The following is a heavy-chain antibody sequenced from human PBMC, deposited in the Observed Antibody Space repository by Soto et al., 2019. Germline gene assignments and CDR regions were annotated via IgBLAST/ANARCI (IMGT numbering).Heavy chain of an antibody. J-gene: IGHJ3*01. CDR1: GGSFSDYD. CDR2: VSQSGRI. Sequence: QVQLQQWGAGLLKPSETLSLNCDVLGGSFSDYDWTWVRQSPGRGLEWIGEVSQSGRITYNPSLKSRFTISGDTAKKQFSLRLTSVTAADTAVYFCAGYSSSFVGFEVWGHGTEVTVSS. D-gene: IGHD3-10*01. V-gene: IGHV4-34*01. CDR3: AGYSSSFVGFEV.